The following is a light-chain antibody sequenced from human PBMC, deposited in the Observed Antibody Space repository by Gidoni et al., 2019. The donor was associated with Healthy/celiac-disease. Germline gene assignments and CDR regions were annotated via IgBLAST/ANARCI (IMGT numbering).Light chain of an antibody. CDR1: QDISNY. V-gene: IGKV1-33*01. CDR3: QQYDNLLPT. Sequence: DIQMTQSPSSLSASVGDRVTITCQASQDISNYLNWYQQKPGKAPKLLIYDASNLETGVPSRFSGSGSGTDFTFPIRSLQPEDIATYYCQQYDNLLPTFGGGPKVEI. J-gene: IGKJ4*01. CDR2: DAS.